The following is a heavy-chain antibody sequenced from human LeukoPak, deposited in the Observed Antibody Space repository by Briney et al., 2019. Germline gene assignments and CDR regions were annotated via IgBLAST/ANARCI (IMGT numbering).Heavy chain of an antibody. CDR2: IRVSVGSA. CDR1: GFTFSSYA. Sequence: PGGSLRLSCAASGFTFSSYAMGWVRQAPGKGLEWVSTIRVSVGSAYYADSVKGRFTISRDNSKNTLYLQMNSLRAEDTAVYYCTTSWPKVREGDQWGQGTLVTVSS. D-gene: IGHD3-10*01. J-gene: IGHJ4*02. V-gene: IGHV3-23*01. CDR3: TTSWPKVREGDQ.